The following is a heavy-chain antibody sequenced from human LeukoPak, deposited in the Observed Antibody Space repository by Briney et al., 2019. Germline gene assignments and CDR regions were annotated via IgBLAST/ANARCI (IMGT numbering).Heavy chain of an antibody. J-gene: IGHJ4*02. CDR1: GFTFSSYW. D-gene: IGHD5-18*01. V-gene: IGHV3-74*01. CDR2: INTDGSST. Sequence: GGSLRLSCAASGFTFSSYWMHWVRQAPGKGLVWVSRINTDGSSTSYADSVKGRFTISRDNAKNTLYLQMNSLRAEDTAVYYCASPLKHSYGFDYWGQGTLVTVSS. CDR3: ASPLKHSYGFDY.